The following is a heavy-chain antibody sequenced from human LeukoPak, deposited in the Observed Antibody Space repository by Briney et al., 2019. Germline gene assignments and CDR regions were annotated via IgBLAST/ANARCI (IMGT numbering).Heavy chain of an antibody. CDR3: AKRGSGWYEEYYYYMDV. CDR1: GFTFSDSY. D-gene: IGHD6-19*01. CDR2: ISGSGHDI. V-gene: IGHV3-11*01. J-gene: IGHJ6*03. Sequence: PGGSLRLSCAASGFTFSDSYMTWVRQAPGKGVEWVAYISGSGHDINYSDSVKGRFTISRDNAKNSLYLQMSSLRAEDTAVYYCAKRGSGWYEEYYYYMDVWGKGTTVTISS.